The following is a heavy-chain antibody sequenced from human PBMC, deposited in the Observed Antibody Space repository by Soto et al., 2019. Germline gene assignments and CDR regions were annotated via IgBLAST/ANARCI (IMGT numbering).Heavy chain of an antibody. J-gene: IGHJ6*02. V-gene: IGHV1-69*01. CDR1: GGTLRSHA. Sequence: VQLVQSGAEVRKPGSSVRVSCKASGGTLRSHAINWVRQAPGQGLEWMGGIIPIFGSPNYAQKFQGRVTITADESSNTAYMELSSLRSEDTAVYYCAGTVAIPYYHGMDVWGQVTTVTLSS. CDR2: IIPIFGSP. D-gene: IGHD4-4*01. CDR3: AGTVAIPYYHGMDV.